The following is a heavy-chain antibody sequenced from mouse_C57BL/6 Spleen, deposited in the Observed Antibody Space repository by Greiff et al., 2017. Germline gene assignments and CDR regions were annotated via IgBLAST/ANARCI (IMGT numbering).Heavy chain of an antibody. CDR1: GYSITSGYY. Sequence: ESGPGLVKPSQSLSLTCSVTGYSITSGYYWNLIRQFPGNKLEWMGYISYDGSNNYTSSLQNRISITRDTSKNQFFLKLNSVTTEDTATYYGARDSGDGYYLDCFDYWGQGTTLTVSA. D-gene: IGHD2-3*01. CDR3: ARDSGDGYYLDCFDY. J-gene: IGHJ2*01. V-gene: IGHV3-6*01. CDR2: ISYDGSN.